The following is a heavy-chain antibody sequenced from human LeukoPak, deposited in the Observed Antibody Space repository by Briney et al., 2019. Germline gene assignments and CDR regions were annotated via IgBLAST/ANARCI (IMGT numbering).Heavy chain of an antibody. D-gene: IGHD3-22*01. J-gene: IGHJ4*02. CDR3: ARDSYYDSSGLYYFDY. CDR2: ISSSSNTI. Sequence: GGSLRLSCAASGFTFSAYNMNWVRQAPGKGLEWVSYISSSSNTIYYADSVEGRFTISRDNAKNSLYLQMNSLRAEDTAVYYCARDSYYDSSGLYYFDYWGQGTLVTVSS. V-gene: IGHV3-48*01. CDR1: GFTFSAYN.